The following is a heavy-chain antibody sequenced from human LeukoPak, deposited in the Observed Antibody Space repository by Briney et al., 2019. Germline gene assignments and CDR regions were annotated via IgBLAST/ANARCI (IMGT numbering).Heavy chain of an antibody. CDR2: IYTSGST. CDR3: ARYWSGGSCYQSFDC. V-gene: IGHV4-4*07. Sequence: SETLSLTCTVSGGSVSTYSLSWVRQPAGKGLEWIARIYTSGSTNYNPSLKSRVTMSLDTSKNQFSLKLSSVTAADTAAYFCARYWSGGSCYQSFDCWGQGTLVTVSS. J-gene: IGHJ4*02. D-gene: IGHD2-15*01. CDR1: GGSVSTYS.